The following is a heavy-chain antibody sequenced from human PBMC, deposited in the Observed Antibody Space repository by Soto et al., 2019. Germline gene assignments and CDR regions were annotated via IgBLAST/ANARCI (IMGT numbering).Heavy chain of an antibody. CDR3: ARAGGHSDYIWGSYRFGSQYYFDY. Sequence: GASVKVSCKASGYTFTSYAMHWVRQAPGQRLEWMGWINAGNGNTKYSQKFQGRVTITRDTSASTAYMELSSLRSEDTAVYYCARAGGHSDYIWGSYRFGSQYYFDYWGQGTLVTVSS. D-gene: IGHD3-16*02. CDR2: INAGNGNT. J-gene: IGHJ4*02. V-gene: IGHV1-3*01. CDR1: GYTFTSYA.